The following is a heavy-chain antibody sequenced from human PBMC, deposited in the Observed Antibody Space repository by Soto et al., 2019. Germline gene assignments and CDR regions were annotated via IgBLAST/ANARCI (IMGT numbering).Heavy chain of an antibody. V-gene: IGHV4-30-2*01. Sequence: SETLSLTCVVSGGSISSGVYYWNWIRQPPGKGLGWIGYIYQSGSSYYNPSLKSRVTISIDRSKNQFSLKLSSVTAADTAMYYCARAHYYYGMDVWGQGTTFTVSS. J-gene: IGHJ6*01. CDR2: IYQSGSS. CDR1: GGSISSGVYY. CDR3: ARAHYYYGMDV.